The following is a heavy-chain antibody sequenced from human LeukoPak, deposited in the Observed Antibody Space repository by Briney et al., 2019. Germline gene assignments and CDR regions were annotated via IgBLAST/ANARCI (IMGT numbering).Heavy chain of an antibody. V-gene: IGHV4-39*01. CDR3: ASLPGGFYGMDV. Sequence: SETLSLTCTVSGGSFSSSSYYWGWIRQPPGKVLEWIGSIYYSGSTYYNPSLKSRVTISVDTSKSQFSLKLNSVTAADTAVYYCASLPGGFYGMDVWGQGTTVTVSS. D-gene: IGHD6-25*01. J-gene: IGHJ6*02. CDR2: IYYSGST. CDR1: GGSFSSSSYY.